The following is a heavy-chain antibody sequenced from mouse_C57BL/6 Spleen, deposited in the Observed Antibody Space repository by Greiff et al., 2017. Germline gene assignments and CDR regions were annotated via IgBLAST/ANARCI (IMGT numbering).Heavy chain of an antibody. Sequence: EVQLQQSGPELVKPGDSVKISCKASGYSFTGYFMNWVMQSHGKSLEWIGRINPYNGDTFYNQKFKGKATLTVDKSSSTAHMELRSLTSEDSVVYYCAKGYGDYAMDYWGQGTSVTVSS. V-gene: IGHV1-20*01. CDR1: GYSFTGYF. CDR2: INPYNGDT. D-gene: IGHD1-1*02. CDR3: AKGYGDYAMDY. J-gene: IGHJ4*01.